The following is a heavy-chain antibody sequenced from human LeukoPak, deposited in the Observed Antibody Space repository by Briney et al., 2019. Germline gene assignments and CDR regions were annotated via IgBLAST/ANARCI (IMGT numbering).Heavy chain of an antibody. Sequence: SESLSLTCTVSGGSISSYYWSWIRQPPGKGLEWVWYIYYSGSTYYNPSLKSRFTISVDTPKNQFSLKLCSVAVTYTAVSYFATAVLGSMIRPEIWGQG. CDR1: GGSISSYY. CDR2: IYYSGST. D-gene: IGHD3-16*01. CDR3: ATAVLGSMIRPEI. V-gene: IGHV4-59*06. J-gene: IGHJ3*02.